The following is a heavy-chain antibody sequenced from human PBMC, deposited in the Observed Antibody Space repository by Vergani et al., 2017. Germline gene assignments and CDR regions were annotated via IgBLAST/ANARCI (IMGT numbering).Heavy chain of an antibody. CDR2: IYYSGST. CDR3: ASHGNYYDSSGYYYVGWFDP. Sequence: QVQLQESGPGLVKPSQTLSLTCTVSGGSISRGGYYWSWIRQHPGKGLEWIGYIYYSGSTYYNPSLKSRVTISVDTSKNQFSLELSSVTAADTAVYYCASHGNYYDSSGYYYVGWFDPWGQGALVTVSS. D-gene: IGHD3-22*01. J-gene: IGHJ5*02. V-gene: IGHV4-31*03. CDR1: GGSISRGGYY.